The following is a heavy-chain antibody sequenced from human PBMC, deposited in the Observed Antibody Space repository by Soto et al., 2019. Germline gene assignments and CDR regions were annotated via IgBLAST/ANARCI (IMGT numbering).Heavy chain of an antibody. Sequence: PSETLSLTCAVYGGSFSGYYWSWIRQPPGKGLEWIGEINHSGSTNYNPSLKSRVTISVDTSKNQFSLKLSSVTAADTAVYYCARDRPARASGYPLSPPYYYYVMDVWGQGTTVTVSS. CDR2: INHSGST. J-gene: IGHJ6*02. CDR1: GGSFSGYY. D-gene: IGHD5-12*01. V-gene: IGHV4-34*01. CDR3: ARDRPARASGYPLSPPYYYYVMDV.